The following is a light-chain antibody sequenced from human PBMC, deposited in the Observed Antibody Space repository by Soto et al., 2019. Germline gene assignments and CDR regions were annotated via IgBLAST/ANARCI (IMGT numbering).Light chain of an antibody. Sequence: EIVLTQSPATLSLSPGERATLSCRASQSVSSYLAWYQQKPGQAPRLLIYDASNRATGIPARFSGSGSGTDFTLNISSLEPEDFAVYYCQQRSNWPPTTFGQGTKVEIK. V-gene: IGKV3-11*01. J-gene: IGKJ1*01. CDR1: QSVSSY. CDR2: DAS. CDR3: QQRSNWPPTT.